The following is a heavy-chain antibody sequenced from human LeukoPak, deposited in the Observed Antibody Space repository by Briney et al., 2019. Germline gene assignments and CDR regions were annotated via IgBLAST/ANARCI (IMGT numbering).Heavy chain of an antibody. D-gene: IGHD2-2*01. CDR2: ITNGGSTI. J-gene: IGHJ4*02. V-gene: IGHV3-11*01. Sequence: GGSLRLSCAASGFTFSDYNMNWVRQAPGKGLEWVSYITNGGSTIHHADSVKGRFTISRDNAKKTLYLQMNSLRAEDTAVYYCAKESTSVVPAAIFDYWGQGTLVTVSS. CDR3: AKESTSVVPAAIFDY. CDR1: GFTFSDYN.